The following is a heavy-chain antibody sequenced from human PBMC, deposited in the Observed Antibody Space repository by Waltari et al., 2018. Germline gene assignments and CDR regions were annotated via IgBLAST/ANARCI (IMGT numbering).Heavy chain of an antibody. Sequence: QVQLQQSGPGLVKPSQTLSLTCAISGDSVSSNSAAWNWIRQSPSRGLEWLGRTYYRSKLFNEFAVSFKSRININPDISHNPFSLQLNSVTPEDTAVYYCARGGVGSTAGFDYWGQETLVTVSS. J-gene: IGHJ4*02. CDR1: GDSVSSNSAA. CDR3: ARGGVGSTAGFDY. D-gene: IGHD1-26*01. CDR2: TYYRSKLFN. V-gene: IGHV6-1*01.